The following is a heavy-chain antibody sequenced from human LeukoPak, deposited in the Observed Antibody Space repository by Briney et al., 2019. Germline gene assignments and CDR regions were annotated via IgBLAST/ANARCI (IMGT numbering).Heavy chain of an antibody. Sequence: ASVKVSCKASGGTFSSYAISWVRQAPGQGLEWMGGIIPISGTANYAQKFQGRVTITTDESTSTAYMELSSLRSEDTAVYYCARRRSGDYGLWWFDPWGQGTLVTVSS. J-gene: IGHJ5*02. CDR3: ARRRSGDYGLWWFDP. CDR2: IIPISGTA. V-gene: IGHV1-69*05. CDR1: GGTFSSYA. D-gene: IGHD2-21*02.